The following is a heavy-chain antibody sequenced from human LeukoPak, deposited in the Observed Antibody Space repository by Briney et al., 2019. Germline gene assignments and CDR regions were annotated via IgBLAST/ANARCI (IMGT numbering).Heavy chain of an antibody. D-gene: IGHD3-3*01. J-gene: IGHJ4*02. CDR3: ARDLRVRFLERGYFDY. V-gene: IGHV1-18*04. Sequence: ASVKVSCKTSGYTFTDPYIHWMRQAAGQGFEWMGWISAYNGNTNYAQKLQGRVTMTTDTSTSTAYMELRSLRSDDTAVYYCARDLRVRFLERGYFDYWGQGTLVTVRS. CDR1: GYTFTDPY. CDR2: ISAYNGNT.